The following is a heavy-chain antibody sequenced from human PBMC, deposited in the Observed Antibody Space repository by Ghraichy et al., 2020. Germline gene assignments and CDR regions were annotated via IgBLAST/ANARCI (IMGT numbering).Heavy chain of an antibody. J-gene: IGHJ5*02. Sequence: SQTLSLTCTVSGGSISSSSYYWGWIRQPPGKGLEWIGSIYYSGSTYYNPSLKSRVTISVDTSKNQFSLKLSSVTAADTAVYYCARHMVLPYNWFDPWGQGTLVTVSS. CDR1: GGSISSSSYY. V-gene: IGHV4-39*01. CDR3: ARHMVLPYNWFDP. CDR2: IYYSGST. D-gene: IGHD2-8*01.